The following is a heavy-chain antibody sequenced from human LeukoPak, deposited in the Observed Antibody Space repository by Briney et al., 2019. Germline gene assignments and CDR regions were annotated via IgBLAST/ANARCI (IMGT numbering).Heavy chain of an antibody. J-gene: IGHJ4*02. CDR2: IYPGDSDI. Sequence: GESLKISCKGSGYSFTNYWIGWVRQMPGKGLEWVGIIYPGDSDIIYNPSFQAQVTISADKSISTAYLQWSSLKALDTAIYYCARVYTYSRSWYYFDYWGQGTLVTVSS. V-gene: IGHV5-51*01. CDR1: GYSFTNYW. CDR3: ARVYTYSRSWYYFDY. D-gene: IGHD6-13*01.